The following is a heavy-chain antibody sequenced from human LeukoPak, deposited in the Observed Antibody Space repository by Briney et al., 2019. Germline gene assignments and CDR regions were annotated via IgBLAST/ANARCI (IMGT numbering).Heavy chain of an antibody. CDR2: INAGNGNT. Sequence: GASVKVSCKASGYTSTSYAMHWVRQAPGQRLEWMGWINAGNGNTKYSQKFQDRVTITRDTSASTAYMELSSLRSEDTAVYYCARASQPGKYYFDYWGQGTLVTVSS. D-gene: IGHD1-14*01. CDR1: GYTSTSYA. CDR3: ARASQPGKYYFDY. J-gene: IGHJ4*02. V-gene: IGHV1-3*01.